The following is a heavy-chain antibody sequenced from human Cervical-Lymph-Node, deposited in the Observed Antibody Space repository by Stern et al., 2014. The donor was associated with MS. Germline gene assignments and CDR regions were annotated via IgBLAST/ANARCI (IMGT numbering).Heavy chain of an antibody. CDR3: ARGHIPYAYNYLFDY. CDR2: AWYDGSTA. Sequence: VQLVESGGGVVQPGTSLRLSCAASGFTFSSYGMHWVRQAPGKGLEWVALAWYDGSTAYYSNSVKGRFTISRENSKNTLSLQMNSLTAEDTAGYYCARGHIPYAYNYLFDYWGQGTLVTVSS. J-gene: IGHJ4*02. V-gene: IGHV3-33*08. D-gene: IGHD5-24*01. CDR1: GFTFSSYG.